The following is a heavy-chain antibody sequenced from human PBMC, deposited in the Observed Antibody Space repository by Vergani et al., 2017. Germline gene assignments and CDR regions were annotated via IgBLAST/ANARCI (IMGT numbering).Heavy chain of an antibody. V-gene: IGHV3-23*01. CDR2: LSGSGDTT. J-gene: IGHJ4*02. CDR3: AKAPYYDFSSGYYV. D-gene: IGHD3-3*01. CDR1: GFTFSDFA. Sequence: EVQLSESGGGSVQRGGSLRLSCAASGFTFSDFAMSWVRQAPGKGLEWVSTLSGSGDTTYYADSVKGRFTIARDNSKNTLYLQMNSLRVEDTAVYFCAKAPYYDFSSGYYVWGQGTQVTVSS.